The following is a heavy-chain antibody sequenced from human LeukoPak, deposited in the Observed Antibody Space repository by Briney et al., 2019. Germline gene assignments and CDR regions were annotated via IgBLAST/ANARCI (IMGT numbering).Heavy chain of an antibody. Sequence: GGSLRLSCAASGFTFSDYYMSWIRQAPGKGLEWVSYISSSSSYTNYADSVKGRFTISRDNAKNSLYLQMNSLRAEDTAVYYCARARGRVNSGSYYFDYWGQGTLVTVSS. CDR1: GFTFSDYY. J-gene: IGHJ4*02. CDR3: ARARGRVNSGSYYFDY. V-gene: IGHV3-11*05. D-gene: IGHD1-26*01. CDR2: ISSSSSYT.